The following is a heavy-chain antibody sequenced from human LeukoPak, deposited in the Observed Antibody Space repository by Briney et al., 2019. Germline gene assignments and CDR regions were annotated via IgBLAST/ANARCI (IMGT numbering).Heavy chain of an antibody. CDR3: ARAPTVLVGYCSSSSCQADY. Sequence: GGSLRLSCAASGFTFNSYGMHWVRQAPGKGLEWVAFIRYDGSNKYYADSVKGRFTISRDNAENSLYLQMNSLRVEDTAVYYCARAPTVLVGYCSSSSCQADYWGQGTLVTVSS. CDR1: GFTFNSYG. D-gene: IGHD2-2*01. V-gene: IGHV3-30*02. J-gene: IGHJ4*02. CDR2: IRYDGSNK.